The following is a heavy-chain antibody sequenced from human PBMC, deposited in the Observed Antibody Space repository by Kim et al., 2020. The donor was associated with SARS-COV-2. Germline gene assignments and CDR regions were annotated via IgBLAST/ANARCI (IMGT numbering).Heavy chain of an antibody. V-gene: IGHV3-30*18. J-gene: IGHJ6*02. D-gene: IGHD5-18*01. CDR2: ISYDGSNK. CDR3: AKDPSRGYTAMDRALTPYYYYGMDV. Sequence: GGSLRLSCAASGFTFSSYGMHWVRQAPGKGLEWVAVISYDGSNKYYADSVKGRFTISRDNSKNTLYLQMNSLRAEDTAVYYCAKDPSRGYTAMDRALTPYYYYGMDVWGQGTTVTVSS. CDR1: GFTFSSYG.